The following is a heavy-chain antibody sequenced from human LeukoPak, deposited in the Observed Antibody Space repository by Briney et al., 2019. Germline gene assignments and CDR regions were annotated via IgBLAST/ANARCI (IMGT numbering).Heavy chain of an antibody. V-gene: IGHV4-59*01. Sequence: SETLSLTCTVSGASISSYYWSWIRQPPGKGLEWIGYIYYSGTTNYNPSLKSRVTMSLDTPKNQFSLKLSSATAADTAVYYCARVGYCSHGSCLRLDWYFDLWGRGTLVTVSS. CDR2: IYYSGTT. CDR3: ARVGYCSHGSCLRLDWYFDL. D-gene: IGHD2-15*01. CDR1: GASISSYY. J-gene: IGHJ2*01.